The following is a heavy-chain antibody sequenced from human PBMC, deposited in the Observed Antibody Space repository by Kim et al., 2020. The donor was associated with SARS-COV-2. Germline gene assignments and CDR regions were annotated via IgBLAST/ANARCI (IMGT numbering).Heavy chain of an antibody. V-gene: IGHV2-5*02. J-gene: IGHJ4*02. D-gene: IGHD3-10*01. CDR1: GFSLTSSGVG. CDR2: IYWDDDK. CDR3: AHSTYDRGSGAYTFPS. Sequence: SGPTLVNPTPTLTLTCTFSGFSLTSSGVGVGWIRQPPGKALEWLALIYWDDDKSSSPSLKSRLTITKDTSRDQVVLTMANMDPVDTGTYDCAHSTYDRGSGAYTFPSWGQGTLVTVCS.